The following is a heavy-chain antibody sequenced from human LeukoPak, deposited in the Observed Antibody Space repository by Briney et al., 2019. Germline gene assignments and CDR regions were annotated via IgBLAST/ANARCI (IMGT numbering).Heavy chain of an antibody. Sequence: PGGSLRLSCAASGFTFSNAWMSWVRQAPGKGLEWVGRIKSKTDGGTTDYAAPVKGRFTISREESKSTLYLQMNSLKTEDTAVYYCTTDPPTGGSGSYYNGDYWGQGTLVTVSS. V-gene: IGHV3-15*01. CDR1: GFTFSNAW. CDR2: IKSKTDGGTT. J-gene: IGHJ4*02. D-gene: IGHD3-10*01. CDR3: TTDPPTGGSGSYYNGDY.